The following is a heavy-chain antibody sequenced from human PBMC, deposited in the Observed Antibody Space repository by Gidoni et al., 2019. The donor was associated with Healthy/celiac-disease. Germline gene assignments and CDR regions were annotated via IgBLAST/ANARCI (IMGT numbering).Heavy chain of an antibody. CDR3: ACGPQPHFDY. CDR1: GGSISSGSYY. CDR2: IYTSGST. Sequence: QVQLQESGPGLVKPSQTLSLTCTVSGGSISSGSYYWSWIRQPAGKGLEWIGRIYTSGSTNYNPSLKSRVTISVDTSKNQFSLKLSSVTAADTAVYYCACGPQPHFDYWGQGTLVTVSS. V-gene: IGHV4-61*02. D-gene: IGHD1-1*01. J-gene: IGHJ4*02.